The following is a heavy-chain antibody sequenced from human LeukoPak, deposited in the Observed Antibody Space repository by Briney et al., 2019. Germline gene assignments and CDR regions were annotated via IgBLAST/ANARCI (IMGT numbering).Heavy chain of an antibody. J-gene: IGHJ5*02. D-gene: IGHD6-6*01. CDR2: IKSKTNGGTT. CDR1: GFTFSNAW. CDR3: TTEYSSSYNWFNP. Sequence: NPGGSRRLSCAASGFTFSNAWMAWVRQAPGKGLEWVGRIKSKTNGGTTDYPAPVKGRFTISRDDSKNTLYLQMNSLKIEDTAVYYCTTEYSSSYNWFNPWGQGTLVTVSS. V-gene: IGHV3-15*01.